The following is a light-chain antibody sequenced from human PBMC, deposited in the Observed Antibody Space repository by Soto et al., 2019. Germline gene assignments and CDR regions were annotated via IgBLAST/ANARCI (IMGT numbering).Light chain of an antibody. CDR1: RSDIGTYNL. J-gene: IGLJ1*01. CDR2: EVN. V-gene: IGLV2-23*02. CDR3: CSYAGSFV. Sequence: QSVLTQPASVSGSPGQSITISCTGTRSDIGTYNLVSWYQQLPGKAPTLMIFEVNRRPSGVSSRFSGSKSGNTASLTISGLQPEDEADYYCCSYAGSFVFGPGTQLTVL.